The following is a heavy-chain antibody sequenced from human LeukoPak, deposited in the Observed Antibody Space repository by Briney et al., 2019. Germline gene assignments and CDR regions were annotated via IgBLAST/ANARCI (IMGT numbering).Heavy chain of an antibody. D-gene: IGHD3-22*01. V-gene: IGHV1-2*02. CDR3: ARPRASYDSSGYYFDY. CDR2: INPNSGGT. J-gene: IGHJ4*02. Sequence: ASVKVSCKASGYTFTGYYMHWVRQAPGQGLEWMGWINPNSGGTNYAQKFQGRVTMTRDTSISTAYMELSRLRSDDTAVYYCARPRASYDSSGYYFDYWGQGTLVTVSS. CDR1: GYTFTGYY.